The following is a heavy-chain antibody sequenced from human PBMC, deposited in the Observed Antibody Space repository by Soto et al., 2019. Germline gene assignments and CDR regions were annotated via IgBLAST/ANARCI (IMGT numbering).Heavy chain of an antibody. D-gene: IGHD4-17*01. CDR3: ARASTTVTTLDY. CDR1: GGSISSGGYS. V-gene: IGHV4-30-2*01. CDR2: IYHSGST. Sequence: SETLSLTSDVSGGSISSGGYSWGWIRQPPGKGLEWIGYIYHSGSTYYNPSLKSRVTISVDRSKNQFSLKLSSVTAADTAVYYCARASTTVTTLDYWGQGTLVTVSS. J-gene: IGHJ4*02.